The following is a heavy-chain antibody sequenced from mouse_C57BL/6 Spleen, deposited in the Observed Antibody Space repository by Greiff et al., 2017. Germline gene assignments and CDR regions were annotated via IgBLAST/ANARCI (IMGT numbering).Heavy chain of an antibody. CDR1: GYTFTDYN. CDR2: INPNNGGT. V-gene: IGHV1-22*01. J-gene: IGHJ3*01. Sequence: EVQRVESGPELVKPGASVKMSCKASGYTFTDYNMHWVKQSHGKSLEWIGYINPNNGGTSYNQKFKGKATLTVNKSSSTAYMELRSLTSEDSAVFYCAIYDEGAWFADWGQGTLVTVSA. CDR3: AIYDEGAWFAD. D-gene: IGHD2-12*01.